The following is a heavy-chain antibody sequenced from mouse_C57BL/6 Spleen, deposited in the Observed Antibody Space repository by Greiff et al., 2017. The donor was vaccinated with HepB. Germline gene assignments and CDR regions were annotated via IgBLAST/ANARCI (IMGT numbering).Heavy chain of an antibody. D-gene: IGHD1-1*01. J-gene: IGHJ4*01. Sequence: QVHVKQSGAELVRPGASVTLSCKASGYTFTDYEMHWVKQTPVHGLEWIGAIDPETGGTAYNQKFKGKAILTADKSSSTAYMELRSLTSEDSAVYYCTRDTTVVATDAMDYWGQGTSVTVSS. CDR1: GYTFTDYE. CDR3: TRDTTVVATDAMDY. CDR2: IDPETGGT. V-gene: IGHV1-15*01.